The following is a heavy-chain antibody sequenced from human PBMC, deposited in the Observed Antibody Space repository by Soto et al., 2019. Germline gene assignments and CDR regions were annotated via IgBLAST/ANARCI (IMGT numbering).Heavy chain of an antibody. D-gene: IGHD3-9*01. J-gene: IGHJ4*02. CDR3: GRLEGLATISYYFDY. CDR2: MYYSGST. CDR1: GDSISDTSHY. V-gene: IGHV4-39*01. Sequence: TSETLSLTCTFSGDSISDTSHYWGWIRQPPGKGLEWIASMYYSGSTYYNPSLESRVTISVDKSKNQFSLKLMSLSAADTAVYYCGRLEGLATISYYFDYWGQGALVTVSS.